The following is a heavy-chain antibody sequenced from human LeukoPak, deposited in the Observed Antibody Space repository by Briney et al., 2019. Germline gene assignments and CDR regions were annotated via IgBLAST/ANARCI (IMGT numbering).Heavy chain of an antibody. CDR2: INHSGST. Sequence: PSETLSLTCAVCGGSFSGYYWSWIRQPPGKGLEWIGEINHSGSTNYNPSLKSRVTISVDTSKNQFSLKLSSVTAADTAVYYCARRGYCSSTSCYGFDYWGQGTLVTVSS. CDR3: ARRGYCSSTSCYGFDY. V-gene: IGHV4-34*01. D-gene: IGHD2-2*01. CDR1: GGSFSGYY. J-gene: IGHJ4*02.